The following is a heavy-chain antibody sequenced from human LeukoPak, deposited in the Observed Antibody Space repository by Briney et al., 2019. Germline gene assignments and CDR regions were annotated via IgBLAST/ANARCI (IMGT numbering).Heavy chain of an antibody. CDR2: IYYTGNM. J-gene: IGHJ4*02. Sequence: SETLSLTCSVSGGSIINDYWNWIRQPPGKGLEWIGYIYYTGNMLYSPPLNSRVTISVDTSKNQFSLKLKSVTASDTAVYYCARGGDRSSWSIDYWGQGTLVTVSS. D-gene: IGHD6-13*01. CDR1: GGSIINDY. V-gene: IGHV4-59*12. CDR3: ARGGDRSSWSIDY.